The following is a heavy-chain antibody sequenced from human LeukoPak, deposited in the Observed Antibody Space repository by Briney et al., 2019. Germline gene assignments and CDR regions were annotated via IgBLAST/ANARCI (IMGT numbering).Heavy chain of an antibody. Sequence: GASVKVSCKASGYTFTGYYMHWVRQAPGQGLEWMGWINPNSGGTNYAQKFQGRVTMTRDTSISTAYMELSRLRSDDTAVYYCARDRMGAILRMDVWGQGTTVTVSS. CDR1: GYTFTGYY. CDR2: INPNSGGT. V-gene: IGHV1-2*02. J-gene: IGHJ6*02. CDR3: ARDRMGAILRMDV. D-gene: IGHD1-26*01.